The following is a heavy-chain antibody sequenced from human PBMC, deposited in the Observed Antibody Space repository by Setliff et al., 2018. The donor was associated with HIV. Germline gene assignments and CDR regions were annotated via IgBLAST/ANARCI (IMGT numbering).Heavy chain of an antibody. V-gene: IGHV4-38-2*01. D-gene: IGHD2-21*02. CDR2: IYHSGST. Sequence: SETLSLTCAVSGYAINNNFFWGWVRQPPGKGLEWIGSIYHSGSTYYNPSLKSRVTISSDTSNNHFSLKLSSVTAADTAVYYCARHDCGGDCSINWFDPWGQGTLVTVSS. CDR1: GYAINNNFF. J-gene: IGHJ5*02. CDR3: ARHDCGGDCSINWFDP.